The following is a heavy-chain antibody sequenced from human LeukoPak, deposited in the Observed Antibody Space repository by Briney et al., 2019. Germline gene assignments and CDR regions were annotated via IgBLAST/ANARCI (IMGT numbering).Heavy chain of an antibody. V-gene: IGHV3-48*02. CDR3: ARDRYDILTGYYVNYFDY. J-gene: IGHJ4*02. Sequence: GGSLRLSCAASGFTFTNYEMNWVRQAPGKGLEWVSYISSSSSTIYYADSVKGRFTISRDNAKNSLYLQMNNLRDEDTAVYYCARDRYDILTGYYVNYFDYWGQGTLVTVSS. CDR2: ISSSSSTI. D-gene: IGHD3-9*01. CDR1: GFTFTNYE.